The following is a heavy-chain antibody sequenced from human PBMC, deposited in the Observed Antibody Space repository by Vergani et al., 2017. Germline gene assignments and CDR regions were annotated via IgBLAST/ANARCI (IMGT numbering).Heavy chain of an antibody. V-gene: IGHV3-21*04. Sequence: EVQLLESGGGLVKPGGSLRLSCAASGFTFSSYSMNWVRQAPGKGLEWVSSISSSSSYIYYADSVKGRFTISRDNSKNTLYLQMNSLRAEDTAVYYCARVSSGYYSPGYFDYWGQGTLVTVSS. D-gene: IGHD3-22*01. CDR3: ARVSSGYYSPGYFDY. CDR2: ISSSSSYI. J-gene: IGHJ4*02. CDR1: GFTFSSYS.